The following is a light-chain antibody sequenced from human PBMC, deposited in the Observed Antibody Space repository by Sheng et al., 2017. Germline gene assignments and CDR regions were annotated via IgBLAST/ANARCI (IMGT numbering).Light chain of an antibody. V-gene: IGLV1-40*01. J-gene: IGLJ3*02. CDR1: SSNIGAHYD. Sequence: QSVLTQPPSVSGAPGQRVTISCTGSSSNIGAHYDVHWYQQLPGTAPKLLIYGNDNRPSGVPDRFSGSKSATSASLAITGLHAEDEADYYCQSYDSSLSGWVFGGGTKLTV. CDR2: GND. CDR3: QSYDSSLSGWV.